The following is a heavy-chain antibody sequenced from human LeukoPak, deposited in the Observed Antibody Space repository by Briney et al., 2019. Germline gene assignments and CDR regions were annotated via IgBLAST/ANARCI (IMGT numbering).Heavy chain of an antibody. V-gene: IGHV3-21*01. D-gene: IGHD3-3*01. CDR3: ARDPRPDFWSGYSPHDY. CDR1: GFTLSSYS. J-gene: IGHJ4*02. Sequence: PGGSLRLSCAASGFTLSSYSMNWARQAPGKGPEWVSSISSSSSYIYYADSVKGRFTISRGNAKNSLYLQMNSLRAEDTAVYYCARDPRPDFWSGYSPHDYWGQGTLVTVSS. CDR2: ISSSSSYI.